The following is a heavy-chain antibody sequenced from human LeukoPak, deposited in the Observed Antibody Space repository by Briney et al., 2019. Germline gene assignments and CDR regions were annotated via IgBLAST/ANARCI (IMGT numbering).Heavy chain of an antibody. CDR2: IYSGGST. D-gene: IGHD2-2*01. CDR1: GFTVSSNY. Sequence: GGSLRLSCAASGFTVSSNYMSWVRQAPGKGLEWVSVIYSGGSTYYADSVKGRFTISRDNSKNTLYLQMNSLRAEDTAVYYCARGGDVVVPAAIQFDYWGQGTLVTVSS. V-gene: IGHV3-66*01. CDR3: ARGGDVVVPAAIQFDY. J-gene: IGHJ4*02.